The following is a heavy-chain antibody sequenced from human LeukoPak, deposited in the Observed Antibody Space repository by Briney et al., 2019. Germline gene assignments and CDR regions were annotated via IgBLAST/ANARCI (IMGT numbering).Heavy chain of an antibody. D-gene: IGHD2-15*01. V-gene: IGHV1-69*06. Sequence: ASVKVSCKASGGTFSSYAISWVRQAPGQGLEWMGGIIPIFGTANYAQKFQGRVTITADKSTSTAYMELSSLRSEDTAVYYCARVSGCEGNWFDPWGQGTLVTVSS. CDR1: GGTFSSYA. J-gene: IGHJ5*02. CDR2: IIPIFGTA. CDR3: ARVSGCEGNWFDP.